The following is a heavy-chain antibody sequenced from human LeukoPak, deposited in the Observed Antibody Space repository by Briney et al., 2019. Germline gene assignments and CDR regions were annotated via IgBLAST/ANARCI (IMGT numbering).Heavy chain of an antibody. Sequence: SETLSLTCTVSGDSISSRGYYWSWIRQHPGKGLGWIGYIYYSGSTYYNPSLKSRLTLSVDTSKNQFSLKVNSVTAADTAVYYCARGPYLRGGSWFDPWGQGTLVTVSS. D-gene: IGHD3-10*01. J-gene: IGHJ5*02. V-gene: IGHV4-31*03. CDR3: ARGPYLRGGSWFDP. CDR2: IYYSGST. CDR1: GDSISSRGYY.